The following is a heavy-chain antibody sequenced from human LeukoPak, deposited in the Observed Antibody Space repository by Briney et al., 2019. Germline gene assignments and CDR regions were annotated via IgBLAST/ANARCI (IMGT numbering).Heavy chain of an antibody. V-gene: IGHV3-23*01. Sequence: GGSLRLSCAASGFSFSSYAMNWVRQAPGKGLEWVSAISGSGGSTYYADSVKGRFTISRDNSKNTLYLQMNSLRAEDTAVYYCAKDRSLTNYDFWSGYQSPSAFDIWGQGTMVTVSS. CDR2: ISGSGGST. CDR1: GFSFSSYA. J-gene: IGHJ3*02. CDR3: AKDRSLTNYDFWSGYQSPSAFDI. D-gene: IGHD3-3*01.